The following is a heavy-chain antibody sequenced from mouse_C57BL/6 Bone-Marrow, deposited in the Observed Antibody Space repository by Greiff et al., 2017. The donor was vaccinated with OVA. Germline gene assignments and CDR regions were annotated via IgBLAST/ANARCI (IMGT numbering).Heavy chain of an antibody. CDR3: ARDYYGSSSYYAMDY. V-gene: IGHV1-69*01. D-gene: IGHD1-1*01. J-gene: IGHJ4*01. CDR1: GYTFTSYW. Sequence: VQLQQPGAELVMPGASVKLSCKASGYTFTSYWMHWVKQRPGQGLEWIGEIDPSASYTTYNQKFKGKSTVTVDKSSSTAYMQLSSLTSEDSAVYYYARDYYGSSSYYAMDYWGQGTSVTVSA. CDR2: IDPSASYT.